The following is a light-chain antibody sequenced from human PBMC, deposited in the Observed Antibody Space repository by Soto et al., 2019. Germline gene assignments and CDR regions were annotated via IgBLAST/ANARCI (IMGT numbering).Light chain of an antibody. V-gene: IGKV1-8*01. CDR3: QQRSNWPIT. Sequence: IRMTQSPSSFSASTGDRVTITCRASQGISSYLAWYQQKPGKAPKLLIYAASTLQSGVPSRFSGSGSGTDFTLTISCLQSEDFAVYYCQQRSNWPITFGQGRRLEI. CDR1: QGISSY. J-gene: IGKJ5*01. CDR2: AAS.